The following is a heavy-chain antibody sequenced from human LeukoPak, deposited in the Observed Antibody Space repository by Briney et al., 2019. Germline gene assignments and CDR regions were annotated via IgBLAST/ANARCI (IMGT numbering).Heavy chain of an antibody. CDR2: IYTSGST. V-gene: IGHV4-4*07. CDR1: GGSISSYY. CDR3: ARGLAGGRYSSSVSFFDY. Sequence: SETLSLTCTVSGGSISSYYWSWIRQSAGKGLEWLGRIYTSGSTNYNPSLKSRVAMSIDTSKNQFSLKLSSVTAADTAVYYCARGLAGGRYSSSVSFFDYWGQGILVTVSS. J-gene: IGHJ4*02. D-gene: IGHD6-6*01.